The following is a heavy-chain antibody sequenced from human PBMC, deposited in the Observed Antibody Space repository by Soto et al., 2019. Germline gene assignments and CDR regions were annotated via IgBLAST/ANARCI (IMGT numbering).Heavy chain of an antibody. CDR1: GFTFSSSW. V-gene: IGHV3-74*01. J-gene: IGHJ4*02. D-gene: IGHD1-7*01. Sequence: GGSLRLSCAASGFTFSSSWMHWVRQAPGKGLVWVSRISVDGSTTTYADSVKGRFTISRDNAKNTVYLQMNSLRAEDTAFYYWARNSRTTIDYWGQGTLVTVSS. CDR3: ARNSRTTIDY. CDR2: ISVDGSTT.